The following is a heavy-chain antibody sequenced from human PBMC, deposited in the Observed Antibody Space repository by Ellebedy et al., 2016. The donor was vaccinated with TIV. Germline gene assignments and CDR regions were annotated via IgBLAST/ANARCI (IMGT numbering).Heavy chain of an antibody. V-gene: IGHV4-31*03. CDR1: GGSISSGADY. CDR3: ARGPRFYGAGSYPHFDY. J-gene: IGHJ4*02. D-gene: IGHD3-10*01. Sequence: SETLSLTCTVSGGSISSGADYWNWIRQHPGKGLEWIGYIYYSGSTYFSPSLKRRVTISVDPSKKQFSLMLSSVTAADTAVYYGARGPRFYGAGSYPHFDYWGQGTLVTVSS. CDR2: IYYSGST.